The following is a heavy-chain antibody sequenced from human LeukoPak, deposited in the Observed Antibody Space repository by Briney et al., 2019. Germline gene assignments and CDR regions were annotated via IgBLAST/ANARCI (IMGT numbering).Heavy chain of an antibody. V-gene: IGHV1-69*02. CDR3: ARVSRKHGGYCSTTSCWAWGHLDY. Sequence: ASVKVSCKASGGTFSSYTIIWVRQAPGQRLEWMGRIIPILGIANYAQKFQGRVTITADKSTSTAYMELSSLRSEDTAVYYCARVSRKHGGYCSTTSCWAWGHLDYWRPGTLVTVSS. D-gene: IGHD2-2*01. CDR1: GGTFSSYT. CDR2: IIPILGIA. J-gene: IGHJ4*02.